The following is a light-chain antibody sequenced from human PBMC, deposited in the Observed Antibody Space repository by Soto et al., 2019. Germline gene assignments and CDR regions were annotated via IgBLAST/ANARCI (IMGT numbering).Light chain of an antibody. CDR2: LTS. J-gene: IGKJ1*01. V-gene: IGKV3-11*01. Sequence: IVLTQSPASLSSFPGYGGTLYFGASQAVNTRLAWYQHKPGQAPRLLIYLTSNRAAGIPARFSGSGSETDFTLTISDVEPEDFAVYYCHQRQSWPRTFGQGTKVDIK. CDR3: HQRQSWPRT. CDR1: QAVNTR.